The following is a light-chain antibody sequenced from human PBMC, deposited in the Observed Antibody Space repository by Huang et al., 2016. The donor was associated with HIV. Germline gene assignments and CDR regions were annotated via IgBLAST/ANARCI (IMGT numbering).Light chain of an antibody. CDR1: RSLLFASNSKNF. CDR3: QQYYNMPYT. CDR2: MAS. J-gene: IGKJ2*01. Sequence: DILLTQSPDSLAVSLGERATLTCRSRRSLLFASNSKNFLAWYQQKPGQSPKLLMYMASVRESGVPERFTGSDSGTEFTLTIASLQAEDVAVYYCQQYYNMPYTFGRGTRLEI. V-gene: IGKV4-1*01.